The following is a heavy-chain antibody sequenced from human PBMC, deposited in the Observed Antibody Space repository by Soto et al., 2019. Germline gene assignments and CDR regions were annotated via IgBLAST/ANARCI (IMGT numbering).Heavy chain of an antibody. CDR3: ARDNDFWSGYYIGAYYYGMDV. V-gene: IGHV5-51*01. J-gene: IGHJ6*02. Sequence: GESVKISCNGSGYSFTSYWIGWVRQMPWKGLEWMGIIYPGDSDTRYSPSFQGQVTISADKSISTAYLQMNSLGDEDTAVYYCARDNDFWSGYYIGAYYYGMDVWGQGTTVTVSS. CDR1: GYSFTSYW. CDR2: IYPGDSDT. D-gene: IGHD3-3*01.